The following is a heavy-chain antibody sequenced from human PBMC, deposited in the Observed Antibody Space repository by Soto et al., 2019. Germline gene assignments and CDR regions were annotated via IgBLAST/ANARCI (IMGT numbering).Heavy chain of an antibody. D-gene: IGHD5-18*01. V-gene: IGHV3-48*02. J-gene: IGHJ4*02. CDR2: IHSSSSTI. CDR3: ARDRGYTYGFDF. CDR1: GFSLNTFW. Sequence: GGSLRLSCAASGFSLNTFWMTWVRQAPGKGLEWVSFIHSSSSTIYYADSVKGRFTISRDNAKNSLYLQMNSLRDEDTAVYYCARDRGYTYGFDFWGQGALVTVSS.